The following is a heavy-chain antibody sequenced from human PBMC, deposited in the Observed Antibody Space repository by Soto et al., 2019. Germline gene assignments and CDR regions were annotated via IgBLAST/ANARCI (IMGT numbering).Heavy chain of an antibody. Sequence: PSETLSLTCTVSGGSISSGDYYFIWIRQSPGKGLEYVSAISSNGGSTYYADSVKGRFTISRDNSKNTLYLQMSSLRAEDTAVYYCVKDDDRYYYYGMDVWGQGTTVTVSS. CDR2: ISSNGGST. J-gene: IGHJ6*02. V-gene: IGHV3-64D*06. CDR1: GGSISSGD. D-gene: IGHD3-3*01. CDR3: VKDDDRYYYYGMDV.